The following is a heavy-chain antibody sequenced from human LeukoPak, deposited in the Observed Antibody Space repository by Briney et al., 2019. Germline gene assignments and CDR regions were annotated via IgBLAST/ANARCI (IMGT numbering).Heavy chain of an antibody. D-gene: IGHD1-26*01. CDR2: INPSGGST. Sequence: ASVKVSCKASGYTFTSYYMHWVRQAPGQGLEWMGIINPSGGSTSYAQKFQGRVTMTRDTSTSTVYMELSSLRSEDTAVYYCARLVVGATTPETIDYWGQGTLVTVSS. CDR1: GYTFTSYY. J-gene: IGHJ4*02. CDR3: ARLVVGATTPETIDY. V-gene: IGHV1-46*01.